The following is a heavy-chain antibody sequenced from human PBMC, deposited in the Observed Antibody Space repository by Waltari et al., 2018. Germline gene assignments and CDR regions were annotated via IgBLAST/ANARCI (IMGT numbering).Heavy chain of an antibody. Sequence: QVQLVQSGAEVKKPGASVKVSCKASGYTFTGYYMHWVRQAPGQGLGWMGRINPNSGGTNYAQKFQGRVTMTRDTSISTAYMELSRLRSDDTAVYYCARYGRFRELSYYYFDYWGQGTLVTVSS. CDR1: GYTFTGYY. J-gene: IGHJ4*02. CDR3: ARYGRFRELSYYYFDY. V-gene: IGHV1-2*06. CDR2: INPNSGGT. D-gene: IGHD3-10*01.